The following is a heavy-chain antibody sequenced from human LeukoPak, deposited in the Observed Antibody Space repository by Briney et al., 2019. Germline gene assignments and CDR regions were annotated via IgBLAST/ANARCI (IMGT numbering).Heavy chain of an antibody. CDR3: ARSGVATCHY. D-gene: IGHD2-15*01. CDR1: GFNFSNYA. V-gene: IGHV3-23*01. Sequence: AGGSLRLSCQASGFNFSNYAMSWIRQAPGKGPEWVSSINPNDDGRSSFANFVEGRSTISRDDSRSAVYLQMNNLRAEDTAVYYCARSGVATCHYWGQGILVTVSS. J-gene: IGHJ4*02. CDR2: INPNDDGRS.